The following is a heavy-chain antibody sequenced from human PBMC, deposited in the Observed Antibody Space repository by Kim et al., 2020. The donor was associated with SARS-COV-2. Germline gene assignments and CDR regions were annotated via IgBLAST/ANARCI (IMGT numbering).Heavy chain of an antibody. J-gene: IGHJ4*02. CDR1: GASIGTDY. D-gene: IGHD6-19*01. V-gene: IGHV4-59*08. Sequence: SETLSLTCTISGASIGTDYWTWIRQPPGGGLEWIGYIFYTGKTSYNPSLKSRVSLSLDTSRNQFSLKLNSVTAADSVVYFCARLPDINGWPFDYWAQGTLVTVTS. CDR2: IFYTGKT. CDR3: ARLPDINGWPFDY.